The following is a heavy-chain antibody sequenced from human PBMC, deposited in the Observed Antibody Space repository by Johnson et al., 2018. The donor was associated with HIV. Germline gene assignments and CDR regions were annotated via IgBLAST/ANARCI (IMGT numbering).Heavy chain of an antibody. D-gene: IGHD1-26*01. V-gene: IGHV3-11*04. J-gene: IGHJ3*02. CDR2: ISSSGSTI. Sequence: QVQLVESGGGVVQPGRSLRLSCAASGFTFSDYYMSWIRQAPGKGLEWVSYISSSGSTIYYADSVKGRFTISRDNSKNTLYLQMNSLMAEDTALYYCARERVGDAFDIWGQGTMVTVSS. CDR3: ARERVGDAFDI. CDR1: GFTFSDYY.